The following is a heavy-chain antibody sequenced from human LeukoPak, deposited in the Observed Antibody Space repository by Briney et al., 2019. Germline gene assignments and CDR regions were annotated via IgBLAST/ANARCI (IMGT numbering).Heavy chain of an antibody. J-gene: IGHJ4*02. D-gene: IGHD4-17*01. CDR2: VSGGGANK. CDR3: AKGHTDYGTGFDL. V-gene: IGHV3-23*01. Sequence: PAGSLRFYCAASGFTFSTFGMSWLRQAPGNGLIGISIVSGGGANKYYVDSVKGRFTISRDNSKITMYLQMNSLRVEDTAVYYCAKGHTDYGTGFDLWGQGTLVIVSS. CDR1: GFTFSTFG.